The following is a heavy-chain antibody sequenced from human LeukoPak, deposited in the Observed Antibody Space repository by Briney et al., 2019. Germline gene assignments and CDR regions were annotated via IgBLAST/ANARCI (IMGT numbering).Heavy chain of an antibody. CDR3: ARGGGTTYYDILTGYKKNWFDP. CDR2: IIPIFGTA. CDR1: GGTFSSYA. Sequence: SVKVSCKASGGTFSSYAISWVRQAPGQGLEWMGGIIPIFGTANYAQKFQGRVTITADESTSTAYMALSSLRSEDTAVYYCARGGGTTYYDILTGYKKNWFDPWGQGTLVTVSS. D-gene: IGHD3-9*01. V-gene: IGHV1-69*01. J-gene: IGHJ5*02.